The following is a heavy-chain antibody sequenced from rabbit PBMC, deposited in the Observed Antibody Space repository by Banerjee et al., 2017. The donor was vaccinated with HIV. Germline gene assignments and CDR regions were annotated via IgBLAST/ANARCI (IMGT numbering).Heavy chain of an antibody. CDR2: IDAGSSDNT. V-gene: IGHV1S40*01. Sequence: QSLEESGGDLVKPGASLTLTCTASGFSFSSSYYMSWVRQAPGKGLEWIACIDAGSSDNTYYASWAKGRFTISKTSSTTVTLQMTSLTAADTATYFCARRLGFAFFNLWGPGTLVTVS. CDR3: ARRLGFAFFNL. D-gene: IGHD6-1*01. J-gene: IGHJ4*01. CDR1: GFSFSSSYY.